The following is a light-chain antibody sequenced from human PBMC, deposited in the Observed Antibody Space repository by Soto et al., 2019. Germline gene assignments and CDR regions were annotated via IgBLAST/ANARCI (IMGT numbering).Light chain of an antibody. Sequence: EIVLTQSPATLSLSPGERATLSCRASQSISSYLAWYQQKPGQAPRLLIYDASNRATGIPARFSGSGSGTDVTLTISSLEPEDCAVYYWQQRSNWPPITSGQGTRLEIK. CDR2: DAS. CDR3: QQRSNWPPIT. CDR1: QSISSY. V-gene: IGKV3-11*01. J-gene: IGKJ5*01.